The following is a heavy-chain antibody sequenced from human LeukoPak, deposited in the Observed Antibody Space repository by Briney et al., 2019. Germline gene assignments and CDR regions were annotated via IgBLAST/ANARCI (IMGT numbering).Heavy chain of an antibody. V-gene: IGHV3-23*01. D-gene: IGHD2-2*01. CDR1: GFTFSSYA. Sequence: GGSLRLSCAASGFTFSSYAMSWVRQAPGKGLEWVSAISGSGGSTYYADSVKGRFNISRDNSKNTLYLQMNSLRAEDTAVYYCAKDERCCSSTSCKLSEFDYWGQRTLVTVSS. CDR3: AKDERCCSSTSCKLSEFDY. CDR2: ISGSGGST. J-gene: IGHJ4*02.